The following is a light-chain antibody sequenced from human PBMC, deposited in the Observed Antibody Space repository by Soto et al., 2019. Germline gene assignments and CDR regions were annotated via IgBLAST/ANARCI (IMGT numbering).Light chain of an antibody. J-gene: IGKJ1*01. CDR3: QECGSPRT. V-gene: IGKV3-20*01. Sequence: ESALTQSPVTLSVSPGDRATLSCICGQGIHNNYLAWYQQNAGQAPRLLIYGASNRATGIPDRFSGSGSGTVFTPTISRLESEDFAVYYCQECGSPRTFGQGTKVDIK. CDR2: GAS. CDR1: QGIHNNY.